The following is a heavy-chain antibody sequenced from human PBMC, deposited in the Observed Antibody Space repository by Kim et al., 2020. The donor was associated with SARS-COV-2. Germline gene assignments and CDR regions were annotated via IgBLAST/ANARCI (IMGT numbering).Heavy chain of an antibody. CDR1: GFTFSSYE. V-gene: IGHV3-48*03. CDR3: ARVGLQWLVPGGIDY. D-gene: IGHD6-19*01. J-gene: IGHJ4*02. Sequence: GGSLRLSCAASGFTFSSYEMNWVRQAPGKGLEWVSYISSSGSTIYYADSVKGRFTISRDNAKNSLYLQMNSLRAEDTAVYYCARVGLQWLVPGGIDYWGQGTLVTVSS. CDR2: ISSSGSTI.